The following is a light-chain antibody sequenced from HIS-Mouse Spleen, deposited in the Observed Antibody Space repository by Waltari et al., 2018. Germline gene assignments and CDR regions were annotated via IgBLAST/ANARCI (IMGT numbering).Light chain of an antibody. Sequence: NFMLTQPHSVSESPGQTVTISCTRSSGSIASNYVQWYQQRPGPAPTTVIYEDNQRPSGVPDRFSGSIDSSSNSASLTISGLKTEDEADYYCQSYDSSNLVFGGGTKLTVL. CDR2: EDN. J-gene: IGLJ3*02. CDR3: QSYDSSNLV. CDR1: SGSIASNY. V-gene: IGLV6-57*04.